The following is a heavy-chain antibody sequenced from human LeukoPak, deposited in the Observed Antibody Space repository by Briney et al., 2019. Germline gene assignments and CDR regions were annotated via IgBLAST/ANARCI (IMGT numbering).Heavy chain of an antibody. CDR1: GGSINSGSYY. CDR3: ARVGRAVAYVEY. J-gene: IGHJ4*02. CDR2: ISYSGRD. V-gene: IGHV4-39*01. D-gene: IGHD3-16*01. Sequence: SETLSLTCTVSGGSINSGSYYRGWIRQPPGKGLDWIGTISYSGRDHYNPSLKSRVTISVDTSKNQFALRLTSVTAADTAVYYCARVGRAVAYVEYWGQGTLVTVSS.